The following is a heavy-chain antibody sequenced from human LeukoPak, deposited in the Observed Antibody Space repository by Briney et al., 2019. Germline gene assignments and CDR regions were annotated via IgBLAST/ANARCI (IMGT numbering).Heavy chain of an antibody. Sequence: GASVKVSCKASGYTFIDYYMHWVRQAPGQGLEWIGWISPNSGGTKYVQKFQGRVTMTRDTPITTVYMELSGLSFDDTAVYYCARGGGRYSVDYWGQGTLVTVSS. J-gene: IGHJ4*02. D-gene: IGHD1-26*01. CDR2: ISPNSGGT. CDR3: ARGGGRYSVDY. CDR1: GYTFIDYY. V-gene: IGHV1-2*02.